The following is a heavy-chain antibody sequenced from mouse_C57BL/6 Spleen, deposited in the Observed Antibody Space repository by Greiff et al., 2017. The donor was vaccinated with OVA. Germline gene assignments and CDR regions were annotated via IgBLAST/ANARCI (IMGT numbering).Heavy chain of an antibody. V-gene: IGHV5-17*01. CDR2: ISSGSSTI. CDR3: ARWYFDV. Sequence: EVQRVESGGGLVKPGGSLKLSCAASGFTFSDYGMHWVRQAPEKGLEWVAYISSGSSTIYYADTVKGRFTISRDNAKNTLFLQTTSLRSEDTAMYYCARWYFDVWGTGTTVTVSS. J-gene: IGHJ1*03. CDR1: GFTFSDYG.